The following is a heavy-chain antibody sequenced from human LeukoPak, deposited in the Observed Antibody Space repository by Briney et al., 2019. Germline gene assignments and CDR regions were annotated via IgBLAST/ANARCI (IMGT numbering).Heavy chain of an antibody. Sequence: ASETLSLTCTVSGGSISSYYWSWIRQPPGKGLEWIGYIYYSGSTNYNPSLKSRVTISVDTSKNQFSLRLSPVTAADTAAYFCARENWRSKSIDFDSWGQGTLVTVSS. CDR2: IYYSGST. V-gene: IGHV4-59*12. J-gene: IGHJ4*02. D-gene: IGHD6-6*01. CDR1: GGSISSYY. CDR3: ARENWRSKSIDFDS.